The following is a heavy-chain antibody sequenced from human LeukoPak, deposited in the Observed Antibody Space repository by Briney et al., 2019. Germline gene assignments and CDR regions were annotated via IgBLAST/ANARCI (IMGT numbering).Heavy chain of an antibody. CDR2: ISGSGGST. V-gene: IGHV3-23*01. CDR1: GFTFSSYA. J-gene: IGHJ4*02. CDR3: ARGLDSSGSYIDY. Sequence: GGSLRLSCAASGFTFSSYAMSWVRQAPGKGLEWLSTISGSGGSTYYADSVKGRFTISRDNSKNTLYLQMNSLRAEDTAVYYCARGLDSSGSYIDYWGQGTLVTVSS. D-gene: IGHD3-22*01.